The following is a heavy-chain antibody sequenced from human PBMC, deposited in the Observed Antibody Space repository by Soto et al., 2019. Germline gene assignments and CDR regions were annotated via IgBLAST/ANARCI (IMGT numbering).Heavy chain of an antibody. Sequence: QVQLVESGGGVVQPGRSLRLSCAASGFTFRSYGMHWVRQAPGKGLEWVAVISYDGSNKYYADSVKGRFTISRDNSKNTLYLQMNSLRAEDTAVYYCAKEGGSGWYDFDYWGQGTLVTVSS. CDR2: ISYDGSNK. CDR1: GFTFRSYG. CDR3: AKEGGSGWYDFDY. V-gene: IGHV3-30*18. J-gene: IGHJ4*02. D-gene: IGHD6-19*01.